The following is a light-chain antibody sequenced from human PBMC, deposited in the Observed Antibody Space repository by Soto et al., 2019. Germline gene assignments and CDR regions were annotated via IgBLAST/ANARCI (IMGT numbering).Light chain of an antibody. J-gene: IGLJ1*01. V-gene: IGLV1-44*01. CDR1: SSNIGSNV. CDR3: AAWDDNLSGFYV. Sequence: QSALTQPPSVSGTPGQRVTISCAGSSSNIGSNVVNWYQHLPGRAPNLLIYGHNQRPSGVPDRFSGSKSGTSASLAISGLQSEDEAEYYCAAWDDNLSGFYVFGTGTKVTVL. CDR2: GHN.